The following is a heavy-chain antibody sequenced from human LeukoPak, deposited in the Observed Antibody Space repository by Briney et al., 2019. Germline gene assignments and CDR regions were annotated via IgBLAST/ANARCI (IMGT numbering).Heavy chain of an antibody. Sequence: PSETLSLTCTVSGGSISSGGYYWSWIRQPPGKGLEWIGYIYHSGSTYYNPSLKSRVTISVDTSKNQFSLKLSSVTAADTAVYYCATGHYYDSSGLDYWGQGTLVTVSS. J-gene: IGHJ4*02. CDR3: ATGHYYDSSGLDY. CDR1: GGSISSGGYY. D-gene: IGHD3-22*01. V-gene: IGHV4-30-2*01. CDR2: IYHSGST.